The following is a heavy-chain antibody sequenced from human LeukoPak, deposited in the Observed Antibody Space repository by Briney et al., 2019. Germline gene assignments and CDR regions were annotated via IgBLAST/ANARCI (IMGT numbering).Heavy chain of an antibody. CDR3: AKAFVAYGLVSAFDI. CDR2: ISYDGSNK. J-gene: IGHJ3*02. V-gene: IGHV3-30*18. CDR1: GFTFSSYG. D-gene: IGHD3-3*01. Sequence: PGGSLRLSCAASGFTFSSYGMHWVRQAPGKGLEWVVVISYDGSNKYYADSVKGRFTISRDNSKNTLYLQMNSLRAEDTAVYYCAKAFVAYGLVSAFDIWGQGTMVTVSS.